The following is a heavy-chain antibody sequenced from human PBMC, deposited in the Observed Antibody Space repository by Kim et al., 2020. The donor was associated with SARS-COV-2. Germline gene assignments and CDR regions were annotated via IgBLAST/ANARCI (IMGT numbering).Heavy chain of an antibody. CDR1: GFTFSTYW. Sequence: GSLRLSCAASGFTFSTYWMHWVRQAPGKGLVWVSRISTDGSITDYADSVTGRFTISRDNAKNTLYLQLNSLRAEDTAVYYCARETGGDGYRNWGQGTLVTVSS. J-gene: IGHJ4*02. D-gene: IGHD3-16*01. CDR2: ISTDGSIT. V-gene: IGHV3-74*01. CDR3: ARETGGDGYRN.